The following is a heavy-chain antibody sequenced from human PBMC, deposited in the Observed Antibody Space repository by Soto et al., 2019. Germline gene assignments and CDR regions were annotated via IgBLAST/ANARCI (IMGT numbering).Heavy chain of an antibody. V-gene: IGHV3-11*01. CDR2: ISSSGRTR. CDR3: AREDRYNYTPYYYYYYGRDV. CDR1: VFTLSDYY. Sequence: QVQLVESGGGLVKPGGSLRLSCAASVFTLSDYYMSWIRQAPGKGLEWVSYISSSGRTRYYADSVMGRFTISSDNAKNSLDLLRNSRRAEDTAVYYCAREDRYNYTPYYYYYYGRDVWGQGTTVTVSS. J-gene: IGHJ6*02. D-gene: IGHD1-1*01.